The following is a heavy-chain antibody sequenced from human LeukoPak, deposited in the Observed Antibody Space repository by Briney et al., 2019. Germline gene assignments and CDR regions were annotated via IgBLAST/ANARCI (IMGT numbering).Heavy chain of an antibody. V-gene: IGHV4-34*08. CDR1: EGTLSGYF. D-gene: IGHD3-3*01. CDR2: ISIAGEI. Sequence: PSETLSLTCAVYEGTLSGYFWSWVRQPPGKGLGWIGEISIAGEINYNPSLWSRATISMDTTKNQFSLRLTSVIAADTAQYYCVRQIGAGAFDLWGRDRMVTVSS. CDR3: VRQIGAGAFDL. J-gene: IGHJ3*01.